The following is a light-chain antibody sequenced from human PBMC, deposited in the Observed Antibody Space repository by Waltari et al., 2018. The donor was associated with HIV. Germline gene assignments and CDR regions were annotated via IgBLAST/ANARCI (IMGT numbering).Light chain of an antibody. Sequence: QSVLTQPPSASGTPGQRVTISCSGSNSNIGRNTVSWFQQLPGTAPKVLIYGKNQRPSGVPDRFSGAKSGTSASLAISGLQSDEEADYFCASWDDSFNGPVFGGGTKLTVV. CDR3: ASWDDSFNGPV. V-gene: IGLV1-44*01. CDR2: GKN. CDR1: NSNIGRNT. J-gene: IGLJ2*01.